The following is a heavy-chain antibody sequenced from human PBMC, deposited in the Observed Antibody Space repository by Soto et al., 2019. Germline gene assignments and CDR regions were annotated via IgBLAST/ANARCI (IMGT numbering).Heavy chain of an antibody. CDR1: GGYFSNYY. Sequence: PSETLSLTCTVSGGYFSNYYWSWIRQTPGRGLEWIGYMYSGSTYYNPSLKSRVTFSLDTSKNQLSLKLSSVTAADTAVYYCARDRLSYSGDYPYYSGMDVWGQVPTVTVSS. V-gene: IGHV4-59*01. CDR3: ARDRLSYSGDYPYYSGMDV. J-gene: IGHJ6*02. D-gene: IGHD4-17*01. CDR2: MYSGST.